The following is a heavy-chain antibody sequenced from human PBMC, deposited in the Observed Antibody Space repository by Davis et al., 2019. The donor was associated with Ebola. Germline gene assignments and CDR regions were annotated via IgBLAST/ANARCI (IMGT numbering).Heavy chain of an antibody. V-gene: IGHV3-33*01. CDR2: IWYDGSNK. Sequence: PGGSLRLSCAASGFTFSSYGMHWVRQAPGKGLEWVAVIWYDGSNKYYADSVKGRFTISRDNSKNTLYLQMNSLRAEDTAVYYCARVPLLGYAFDIWGQGTMVTVSS. D-gene: IGHD3-10*01. CDR3: ARVPLLGYAFDI. J-gene: IGHJ3*02. CDR1: GFTFSSYG.